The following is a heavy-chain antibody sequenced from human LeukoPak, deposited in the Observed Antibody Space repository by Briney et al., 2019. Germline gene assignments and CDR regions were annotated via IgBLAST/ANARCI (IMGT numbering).Heavy chain of an antibody. J-gene: IGHJ4*02. CDR2: ISYDGSNK. V-gene: IGHV3-30*03. CDR1: GFTFSSYG. D-gene: IGHD1-26*01. CDR3: ARDTVGVTDY. Sequence: GGSLRLSCAASGFTFSSYGMHWVRQAPGKGLEWVAVISYDGSNKYYADSMKGRFTISRDNAKNSLYLQMNSLRAEDTALYYCARDTVGVTDYWGQGTLVTVSS.